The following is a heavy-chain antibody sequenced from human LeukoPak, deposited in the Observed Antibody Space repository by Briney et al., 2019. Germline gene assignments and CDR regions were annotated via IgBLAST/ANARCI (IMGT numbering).Heavy chain of an antibody. Sequence: GGSLRLSCAASGFTFSSYEMNWVRQAPGKGLEWVSYISSSGSTIYYADSVKGRFTISRDNAKNSLYLQMNSLRAEDTAVYYCARGRNRYGSGSYYSPVSDYWGQGTLVTVSS. CDR3: ARGRNRYGSGSYYSPVSDY. D-gene: IGHD3-10*01. CDR2: ISSSGSTI. CDR1: GFTFSSYE. V-gene: IGHV3-48*03. J-gene: IGHJ4*02.